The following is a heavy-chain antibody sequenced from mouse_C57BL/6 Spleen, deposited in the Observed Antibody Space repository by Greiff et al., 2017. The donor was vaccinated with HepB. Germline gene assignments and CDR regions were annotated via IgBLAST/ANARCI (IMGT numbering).Heavy chain of an antibody. Sequence: QVQLQQPGAELVMPGASVKLSCKASGYTFTSYWMHWVKQRPGQGLEWIGEIDPSDSYTNYNQKFKGKSTLTVDTSSSTAYMQLSSLTSEDSAVYYCARGVYYDYDVGYFDYWGQGTTLTVSS. J-gene: IGHJ2*01. CDR2: IDPSDSYT. D-gene: IGHD2-4*01. CDR1: GYTFTSYW. V-gene: IGHV1-69*01. CDR3: ARGVYYDYDVGYFDY.